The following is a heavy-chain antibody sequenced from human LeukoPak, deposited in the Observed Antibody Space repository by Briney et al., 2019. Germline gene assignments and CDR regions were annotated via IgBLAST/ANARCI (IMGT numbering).Heavy chain of an antibody. Sequence: PGGSLRLSCAGSGFTFSDFALNWVRQAPGRGLEWLSYISSSSSNIYYADSVKGRFTISRSNADNSLYLQMNSLRAEDTAVYYCAIIRIADTSGNYRTDYWGQGALVSVSS. CDR1: GFTFSDFA. CDR2: ISSSSSNI. J-gene: IGHJ4*02. V-gene: IGHV3-48*03. D-gene: IGHD3-22*01. CDR3: AIIRIADTSGNYRTDY.